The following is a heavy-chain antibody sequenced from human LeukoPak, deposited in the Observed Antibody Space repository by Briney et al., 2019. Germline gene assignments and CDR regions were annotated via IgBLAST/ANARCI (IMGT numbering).Heavy chain of an antibody. CDR2: ISSSSSTI. D-gene: IGHD2-15*01. J-gene: IGHJ4*02. CDR3: ARDVRVFGWWEPFDY. CDR1: GFTFSSYS. Sequence: PGGSLRLSCAASGFTFSSYSMNWVRQAPGKGLEWVSYISSSSSTIYYADSVKGRFTISRDNAKISLYLQMNSLRAEDTAVYYCARDVRVFGWWEPFDYWGQGTLVTVSS. V-gene: IGHV3-48*01.